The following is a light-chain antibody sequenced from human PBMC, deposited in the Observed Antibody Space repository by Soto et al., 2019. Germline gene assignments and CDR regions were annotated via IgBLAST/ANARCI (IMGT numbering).Light chain of an antibody. CDR3: TAWDGSLDGRV. V-gene: IGLV1-44*01. CDR2: RSD. Sequence: QSELTQPPSASGTLGQRVTISCSGGNSNIGSNTVNWYQHLPGTAPKLLIYRSDQRPSGIPDRFSGSKYGTSASLDISGLQSEDEADYYCTAWDGSLDGRVFGGGTKLTVL. J-gene: IGLJ3*02. CDR1: NSNIGSNT.